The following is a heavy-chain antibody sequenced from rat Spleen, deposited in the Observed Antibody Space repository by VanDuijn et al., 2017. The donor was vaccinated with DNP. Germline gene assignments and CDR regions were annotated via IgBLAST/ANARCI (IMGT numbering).Heavy chain of an antibody. V-gene: IGHV5-20*01. J-gene: IGHJ2*01. CDR2: ISYDGGST. Sequence: EVQLVESGGGLVQPGRSLKLSCAASGFTFSDYNMAWVRQAPKKGLEWVAYISYDGGSTNYRDSVKGRFTISRDNGKSTLYLQMDSLRSEDTATYYCTKDAFDYWGQGVMVTVSS. CDR3: TKDAFDY. CDR1: GFTFSDYN.